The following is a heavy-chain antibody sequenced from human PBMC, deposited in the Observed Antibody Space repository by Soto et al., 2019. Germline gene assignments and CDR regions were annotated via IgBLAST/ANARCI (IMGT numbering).Heavy chain of an antibody. CDR2: LYHTGSN. J-gene: IGHJ6*02. CDR3: ARLGSGWPLHV. CDR1: GGSINSNKYY. V-gene: IGHV4-39*01. Sequence: SETLSLTCTVSGGSINSNKYYWGWVRQSPGRGLEWIAGLYHTGSNFYNPSLKNRVSISLDTSKNQFSLNVYSVTAADTAVYYCARLGSGWPLHVWGQGTTVTVSS. D-gene: IGHD6-19*01.